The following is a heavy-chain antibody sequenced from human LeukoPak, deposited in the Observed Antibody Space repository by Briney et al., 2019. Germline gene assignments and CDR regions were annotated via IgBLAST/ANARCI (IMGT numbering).Heavy chain of an antibody. J-gene: IGHJ4*02. V-gene: IGHV3-74*01. CDR3: SRGLCSREDY. D-gene: IGHD2-15*01. CDR1: GFTFSSHW. CDR2: INTDGSTI. Sequence: GGSLRLSCAASGFTFSSHWMHWVRQAQGKRLVWVSRINTDGSTIHYADSVKGRFTISRDNDKVTVYLQMNSLRAEDTAVYYCSRGLCSREDYWGQETLVTVS.